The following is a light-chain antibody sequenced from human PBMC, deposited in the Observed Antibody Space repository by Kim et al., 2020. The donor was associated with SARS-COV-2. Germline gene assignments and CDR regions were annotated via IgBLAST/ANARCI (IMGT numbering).Light chain of an antibody. J-gene: IGKJ1*01. V-gene: IGKV1-5*03. CDR3: QQYYNYWT. Sequence: SASVGDRVTITCRASQSINNWLAWYQQKPGKAPKLLIYKASSLESGVPSRFSGSGSGTEFTLTISSLQPDDFATYSCQQYYNYWTFGQGTKVDIK. CDR2: KAS. CDR1: QSINNW.